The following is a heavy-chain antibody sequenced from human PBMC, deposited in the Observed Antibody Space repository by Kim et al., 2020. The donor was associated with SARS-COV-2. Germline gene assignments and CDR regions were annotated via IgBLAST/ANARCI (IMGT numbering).Heavy chain of an antibody. CDR3: VYSGWFAY. J-gene: IGHJ4*02. CDR1: GFTFIIHA. CDR2: ISDSGGSS. V-gene: IGHV3-23*01. Sequence: GGSLRLSCAASGFTFIIHAMSWVRQAPGKGLEWVSTISDSGGSSYHADSVKGRFTISRDNSKNTLYLQMNSLRAEDTAVYYCVYSGWFAYWGQGTLITVSS. D-gene: IGHD1-26*01.